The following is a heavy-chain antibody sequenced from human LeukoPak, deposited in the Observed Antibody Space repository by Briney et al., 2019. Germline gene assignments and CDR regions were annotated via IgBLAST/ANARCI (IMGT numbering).Heavy chain of an antibody. V-gene: IGHV4-34*01. Sequence: PSETLSLTCAVSGVSFDDYYWSWVRQTPGKGLEGIGEIKHSGYTNDRPSLKSRVTLSLDKSRKQFSLNLRSVTVADAGIYYCTRMTTGHDYWGQGTLVTVSS. CDR1: GVSFDDYY. D-gene: IGHD4-17*01. CDR3: TRMTTGHDY. J-gene: IGHJ4*02. CDR2: IKHSGYT.